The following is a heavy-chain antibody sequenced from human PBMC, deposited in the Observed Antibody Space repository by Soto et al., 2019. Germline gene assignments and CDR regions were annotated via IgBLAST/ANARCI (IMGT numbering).Heavy chain of an antibody. CDR1: GGSISSGGYY. CDR3: ARAVEIVVVVAAINWFDP. J-gene: IGHJ5*02. V-gene: IGHV4-31*03. CDR2: IYYSGST. Sequence: TLSLTCTVSGGSISSGGYYWSWIRQHPGKGLEWIGYIYYSGSTYYNPSLKSRVTISVDTSKNQLSLKLSSMTAADTAVYYCARAVEIVVVVAAINWFDPWGQRTLVTVPS. D-gene: IGHD2-15*01.